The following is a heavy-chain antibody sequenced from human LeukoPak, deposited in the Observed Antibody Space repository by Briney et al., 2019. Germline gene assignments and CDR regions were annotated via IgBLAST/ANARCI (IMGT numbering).Heavy chain of an antibody. Sequence: PSETLSLTCTVSRGSISSSAYSWGWLRQPPGKGLEWIGNIYYSGSTYSNPSLKSRVTISVDTSKNQFSLKLSSVTAADSAVYYCARLMGAPDRFDYWGQGTLVTVSS. V-gene: IGHV4-39*07. CDR1: RGSISSSAYS. J-gene: IGHJ4*02. CDR2: IYYSGST. D-gene: IGHD1-26*01. CDR3: ARLMGAPDRFDY.